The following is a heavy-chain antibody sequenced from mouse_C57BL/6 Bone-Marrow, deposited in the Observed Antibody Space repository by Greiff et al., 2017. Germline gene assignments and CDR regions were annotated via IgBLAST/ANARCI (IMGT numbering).Heavy chain of an antibody. CDR3: ARLGYYYGSSYGWYFDV. V-gene: IGHV5-17*01. CDR1: GFTFSDYG. J-gene: IGHJ1*03. CDR2: ISSGSSTI. Sequence: EVKLVESGGGLVKPGGSLKLSCAASGFTFSDYGMHWVRQAPEKGLEWVAYISSGSSTIYYADTVKGRFTISRDNAKNTLFLQMTSLRSEDTAMYYCARLGYYYGSSYGWYFDVWGTGTTVTVSS. D-gene: IGHD1-1*01.